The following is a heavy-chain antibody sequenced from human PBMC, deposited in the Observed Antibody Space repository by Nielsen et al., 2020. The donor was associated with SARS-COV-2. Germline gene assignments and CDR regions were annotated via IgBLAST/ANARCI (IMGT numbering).Heavy chain of an antibody. CDR2: ISYDGSNK. Sequence: GESLKISCAASGFTFSSYAMHWVRQAPGKGLEWVAVISYDGSNKYYADSVKGRFTISRDNSKNTLYLQMNSLRAEDTAVYYCARAGGGSYWAYFDYWGQGTLVTVSS. D-gene: IGHD1-26*01. CDR1: GFTFSSYA. V-gene: IGHV3-30-3*01. J-gene: IGHJ4*02. CDR3: ARAGGGSYWAYFDY.